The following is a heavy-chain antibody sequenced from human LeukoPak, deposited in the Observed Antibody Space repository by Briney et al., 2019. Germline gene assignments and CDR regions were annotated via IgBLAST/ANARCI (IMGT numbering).Heavy chain of an antibody. CDR2: ISYDGSNK. V-gene: IGHV3-30-3*01. CDR1: GFIFSSYA. CDR3: AALKRYCSSTRCIAAAPWGMDV. D-gene: IGHD2-2*01. Sequence: GGSLRLSCAASGFIFSSYAMHWVRQAPGKGLEWVAVISYDGSNKYYADSVKGRFTISRDNSKNTLYLQMNSLRAEDTAVYYCAALKRYCSSTRCIAAAPWGMDVWGQGTTVTVSS. J-gene: IGHJ6*02.